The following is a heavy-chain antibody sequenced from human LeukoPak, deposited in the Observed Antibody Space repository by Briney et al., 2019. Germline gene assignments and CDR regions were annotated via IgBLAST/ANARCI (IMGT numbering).Heavy chain of an antibody. V-gene: IGHV3-53*01. D-gene: IGHD3-16*01. Sequence: PGGSLRLSCAASGFTVSSNYMSWVRQAPGKGLEWVSVIYGGGSTYYADSVKGRFTISRDNSKNTLYLQMNSLRAEDTAVYYCAKDISGSYVCDYWGQGTLVTVSS. CDR3: AKDISGSYVCDY. CDR2: IYGGGST. CDR1: GFTVSSNY. J-gene: IGHJ4*02.